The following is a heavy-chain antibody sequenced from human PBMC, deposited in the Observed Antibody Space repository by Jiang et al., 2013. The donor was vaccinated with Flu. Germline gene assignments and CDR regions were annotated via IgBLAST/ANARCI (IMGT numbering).Heavy chain of an antibody. CDR3: ARAAAAGTLGTDFDY. CDR2: IYYSGST. V-gene: IGHV4-31*02. J-gene: IGHJ4*02. D-gene: IGHD6-13*01. Sequence: LEWIGYIYYSGSTYYNPSLKSRVTISVDTSKNQFSLKLSSVTAADTAVYYCARAAAAGTLGTDFDYWGQGTLVTVSS.